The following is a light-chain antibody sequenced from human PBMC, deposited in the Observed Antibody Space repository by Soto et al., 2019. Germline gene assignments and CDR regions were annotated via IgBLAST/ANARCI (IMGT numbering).Light chain of an antibody. Sequence: QTVVTQPPSASASLGASVKLTCTLSRAHSLFAIAWHQLRPDKGPRFLMKLKNDGSQNKGDGIPDRFSGSSSGAERYLTISSLKSEDEAVYYCQTGGSGIIFGGGTKLTVL. CDR3: QTGGSGII. V-gene: IGLV4-69*02. CDR1: RAHSLFA. J-gene: IGLJ2*01. CDR2: LKNDGSQ.